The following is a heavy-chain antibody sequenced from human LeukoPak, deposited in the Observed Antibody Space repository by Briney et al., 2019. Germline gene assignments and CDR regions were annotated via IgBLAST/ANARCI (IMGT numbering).Heavy chain of an antibody. CDR1: NGAVKHYY. J-gene: IGHJ4*02. V-gene: IGHV4-59*02. D-gene: IGHD1-26*01. Sequence: SETLSLTCSVSNGAVKHYYWTWIRQPPGQGLEWIGNFLYSGTTTYRASLDSRLIISVDNSKNTVSLRLFSVAAADTAVYYCATLVYSGSRYHFDTWGQGTLVTVSS. CDR2: FLYSGTT. CDR3: ATLVYSGSRYHFDT.